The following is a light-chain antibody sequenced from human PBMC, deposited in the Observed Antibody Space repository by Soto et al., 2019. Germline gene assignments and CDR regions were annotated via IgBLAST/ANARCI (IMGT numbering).Light chain of an antibody. CDR3: CSYAGRNTGVV. CDR2: EAS. J-gene: IGLJ2*01. V-gene: IGLV2-23*01. Sequence: QSALTQPASVSGSPGQSITISCTGTSSEVGNYNLVSWYQHHPGKAPKLMIYEASKRPSGVSNRFSGSNSGNTASLTISGLQAEDEADYYCCSYAGRNTGVVFGGGTKVTVL. CDR1: SSEVGNYNL.